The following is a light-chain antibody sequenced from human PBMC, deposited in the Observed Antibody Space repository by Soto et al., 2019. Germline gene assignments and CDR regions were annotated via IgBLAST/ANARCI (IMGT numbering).Light chain of an antibody. Sequence: NVVSHSPGTLSLSQGERATLSCRASQSVGSRFLAWFQQKPGQAPRLLIYGTSSRATGIPDRFSGSGSGTDFTLTVSRLEPEDFAVYYCQQYGSSLRWTFGQGTKVDIK. CDR3: QQYGSSLRWT. J-gene: IGKJ1*01. CDR2: GTS. V-gene: IGKV3-20*01. CDR1: QSVGSRF.